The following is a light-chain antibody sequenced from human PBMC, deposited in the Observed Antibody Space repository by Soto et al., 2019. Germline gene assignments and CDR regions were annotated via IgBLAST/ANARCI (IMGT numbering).Light chain of an antibody. J-gene: IGKJ3*01. CDR3: QRYDSASFT. V-gene: IGKV1-27*01. Sequence: DIQMTQSPSSLSASVGDRVTITCRASQGISNYLAWYQQKPGKVPKLLINAASTLESGVPSRFSGSGSGTYFTLTITSLQPEDVATYYCQRYDSASFTFGPGTKVDLK. CDR2: AAS. CDR1: QGISNY.